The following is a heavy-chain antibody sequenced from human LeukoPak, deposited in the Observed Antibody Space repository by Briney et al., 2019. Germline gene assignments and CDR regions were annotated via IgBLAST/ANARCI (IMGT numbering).Heavy chain of an antibody. CDR1: GYTFTSYD. V-gene: IGHV1-8*01. CDR3: ARDYCSGGSCYFDY. D-gene: IGHD2-15*01. CDR2: MNPNSGNT. Sequence: ASVKVSCKASGYTFTSYDINWVRQATGQGLEWMGWMNPNSGNTGYAQKFQGRVTMTRNTSISTAYMELSRLRSDDTAVYYCARDYCSGGSCYFDYWGQGTLVTVSS. J-gene: IGHJ4*02.